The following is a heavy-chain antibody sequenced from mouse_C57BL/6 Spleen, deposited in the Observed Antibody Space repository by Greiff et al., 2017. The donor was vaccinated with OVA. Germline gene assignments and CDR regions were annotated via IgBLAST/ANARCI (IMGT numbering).Heavy chain of an antibody. D-gene: IGHD3-1*01. Sequence: EVQLQESGPELVKPGDSVKISCKASGYSFTGYFMNWVMQSHGKSLEWIGRINPYNGDTFYNQKFKGKATLTVDKSSSTAHMELRSLTSEDSAVYYCARGGYGSFYYFDYWGQGTTLTVSS. CDR3: ARGGYGSFYYFDY. J-gene: IGHJ2*01. CDR2: INPYNGDT. V-gene: IGHV1-20*01. CDR1: GYSFTGYF.